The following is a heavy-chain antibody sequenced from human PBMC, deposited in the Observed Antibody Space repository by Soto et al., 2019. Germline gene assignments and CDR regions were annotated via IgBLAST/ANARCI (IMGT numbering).Heavy chain of an antibody. Sequence: QVQLVESGGGVVQPGRSLRLSCAASGFTFSSYAMHWVRQAPGKGLEWVAVISYDGSNKYYADSVKGRFTISRDNSKNTLYLEMNSLRAEDTAVYYCARDLGSSGWLSPWFDPWGQGTLVTVSS. CDR1: GFTFSSYA. V-gene: IGHV3-30-3*01. CDR3: ARDLGSSGWLSPWFDP. D-gene: IGHD6-19*01. J-gene: IGHJ5*02. CDR2: ISYDGSNK.